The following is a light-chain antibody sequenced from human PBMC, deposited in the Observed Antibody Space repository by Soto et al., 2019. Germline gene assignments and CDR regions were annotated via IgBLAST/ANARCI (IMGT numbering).Light chain of an antibody. Sequence: QSVLTQPASVSWSPVRSLTISCPRNNSDVGGYNYVSWYQQHPGKAPKLMIYDVSNRPSGVSNRFSGSKSGNTASLTISGLQAEDEADYYCRSYTSSSTLLVFGTGTKVTVL. CDR3: RSYTSSSTLLV. CDR1: NSDVGGYNY. CDR2: DVS. J-gene: IGLJ1*01. V-gene: IGLV2-14*01.